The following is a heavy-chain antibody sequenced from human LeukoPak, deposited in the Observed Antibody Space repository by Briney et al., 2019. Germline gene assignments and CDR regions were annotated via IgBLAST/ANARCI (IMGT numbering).Heavy chain of an antibody. V-gene: IGHV3-48*02. J-gene: IGHJ4*02. CDR3: VRRDDYNSFDY. D-gene: IGHD5-24*01. CDR2: ISGGSTTT. Sequence: PGGSLRLPCAASGSTFRTYDTSWGRQAPGKGLEWVSSISGGSTTTHYPDSVKARFTFSRDNAKTSLILQLNSLRDGYTAVYYCVRRDDYNSFDYWGQGTLVTVSS. CDR1: GSTFRTYD.